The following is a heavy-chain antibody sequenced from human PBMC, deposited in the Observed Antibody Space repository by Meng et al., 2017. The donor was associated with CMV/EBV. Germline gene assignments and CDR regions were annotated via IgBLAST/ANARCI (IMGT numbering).Heavy chain of an antibody. D-gene: IGHD2-21*01. CDR1: GYSFTSYW. CDR3: ARSPTSTYCGGDCYLAYFDY. CDR2: IYPGDSDT. J-gene: IGHJ4*02. V-gene: IGHV5-51*01. Sequence: KVSCKGSGYSFTSYWIGWVRQMPGKGLEWMGIIYPGDSDTRYSPSFQGQVTISADKSISTAYLQWSSLKASDTAMYYCARSPTSTYCGGDCYLAYFDYWGQGTLVTVSS.